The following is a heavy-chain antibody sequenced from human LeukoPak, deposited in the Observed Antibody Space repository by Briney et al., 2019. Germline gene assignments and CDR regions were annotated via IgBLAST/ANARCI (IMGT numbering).Heavy chain of an antibody. Sequence: ASVKVSCKASGYTFTSYDMHWVRQAPGQGLEWMGIINPSGGSTSYAQKFQGRVTMTRDTSTSTVYMELSSLRSEDTAVYYCAVRSDAGVIVPTKEEYFQHWGQGTLVTVSS. CDR3: AVRSDAGVIVPTKEEYFQH. CDR2: INPSGGST. CDR1: GYTFTSYD. V-gene: IGHV1-46*01. D-gene: IGHD2-2*01. J-gene: IGHJ1*01.